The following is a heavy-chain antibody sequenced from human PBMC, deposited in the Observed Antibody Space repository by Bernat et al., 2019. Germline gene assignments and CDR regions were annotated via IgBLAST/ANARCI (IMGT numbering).Heavy chain of an antibody. V-gene: IGHV3-7*03. J-gene: IGHJ4*02. CDR3: ASFPDDSSGDPDY. D-gene: IGHD3-22*01. CDR1: GFIFSYYW. CDR2: IKGDGSEK. Sequence: VQLVESGGGLVQPGGSLRVSCAASGFIFSYYWMSWVRQAPGRGLEWVANIKGDGSEKYYVDSVKGRFTISRDNAKNSLYLQMNNLRVEDTAVYYCASFPDDSSGDPDYWGQGTLVTVSS.